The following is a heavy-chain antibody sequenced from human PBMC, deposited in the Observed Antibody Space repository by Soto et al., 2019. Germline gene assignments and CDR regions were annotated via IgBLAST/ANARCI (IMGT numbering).Heavy chain of an antibody. Sequence: QVQLVESGGGLVKPGGSLRLSCAASGFSFSDYYMSWIRQAPGKGLEWLSYISRSGSTIYYADSVKGRFTVSRDNAKDSLWLQVNSLRAEDTAVYYCARNGYCSRGACSYGVDVWGQGTTVTVSS. CDR1: GFSFSDYY. J-gene: IGHJ6*02. D-gene: IGHD2-15*01. V-gene: IGHV3-11*01. CDR3: ARNGYCSRGACSYGVDV. CDR2: ISRSGSTI.